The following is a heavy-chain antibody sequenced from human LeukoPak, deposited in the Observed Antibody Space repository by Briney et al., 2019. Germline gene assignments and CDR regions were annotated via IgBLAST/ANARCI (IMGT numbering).Heavy chain of an antibody. CDR3: AKDGDYYGSGSYPYFCYDMDV. CDR1: GFTFSTYA. CDR2: ISVSGGST. J-gene: IGHJ6*02. V-gene: IGHV3-23*01. Sequence: GGSLRLSCAASGFTFSTYAMSWVRQAPGKGLEWVSVISVSGGSTYYAASVKGRFTISRDNSKNTLYLQMNSLRAEDTAVYYCAKDGDYYGSGSYPYFCYDMDVWGQGTTVTVSS. D-gene: IGHD3-10*01.